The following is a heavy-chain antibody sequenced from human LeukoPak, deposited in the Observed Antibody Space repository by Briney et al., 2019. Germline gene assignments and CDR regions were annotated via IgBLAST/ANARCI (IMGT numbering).Heavy chain of an antibody. Sequence: PGGSLRLSCAASGFTFDDYAMRWVRQAPGKGLEWVSGISWSSGNRGYADSVKGRFTISRDNAKNSLYLQMNSLRPEDTALYYCAKDSYGDYYYMDVWGQGTTVTVSS. J-gene: IGHJ6*02. V-gene: IGHV3-9*01. CDR2: ISWSSGNR. CDR3: AKDSYGDYYYMDV. CDR1: GFTFDDYA. D-gene: IGHD4-17*01.